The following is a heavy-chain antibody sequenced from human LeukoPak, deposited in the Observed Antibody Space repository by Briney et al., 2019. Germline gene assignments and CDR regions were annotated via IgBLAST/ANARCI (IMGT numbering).Heavy chain of an antibody. J-gene: IGHJ6*02. D-gene: IGHD2-2*01. V-gene: IGHV3-33*01. Sequence: GGSLRLSCAASGFTFSSYGMHWVRQAPGKGLEWVAVIWYDGSNKYYADSVKGRFTISRDNSKNTLYLQMNSLRAADTAVYYCARTRVVPASRSGYYYYGMDVWGQGTTVTVSS. CDR3: ARTRVVPASRSGYYYYGMDV. CDR1: GFTFSSYG. CDR2: IWYDGSNK.